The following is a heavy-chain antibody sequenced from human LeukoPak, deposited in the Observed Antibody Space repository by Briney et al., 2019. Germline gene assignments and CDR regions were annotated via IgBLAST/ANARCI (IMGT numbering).Heavy chain of an antibody. V-gene: IGHV1-69*13. Sequence: SVKVSCKASGGTFSGYAISWVRQAPGQGLEWMGGIIPIFGKANYAQTFQGRVTIPADEATSTAYMELSSVRSEDTAVYYCARELRGYDSRSFDYWGQGTPVTVSS. J-gene: IGHJ4*02. CDR1: GGTFSGYA. CDR3: ARELRGYDSRSFDY. D-gene: IGHD5-12*01. CDR2: IIPIFGKA.